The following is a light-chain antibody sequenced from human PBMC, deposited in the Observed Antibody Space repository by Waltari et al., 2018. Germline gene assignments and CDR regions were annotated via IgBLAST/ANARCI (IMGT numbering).Light chain of an antibody. CDR1: SSDIGGYHF. Sequence: QSALTQPASVSGSPGQSITISCTGSSSDIGGYHFVSWYQQHPGKAPKVMIYDVSNRPSGISDRFSGSKSGNTASLTISGLQAEDEAEYYCCSYTSSRTVVLGGGTKLTVL. CDR3: CSYTSSRTVV. CDR2: DVS. J-gene: IGLJ3*02. V-gene: IGLV2-14*03.